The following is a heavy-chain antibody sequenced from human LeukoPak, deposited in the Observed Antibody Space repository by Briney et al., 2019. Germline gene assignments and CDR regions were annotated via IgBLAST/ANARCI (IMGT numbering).Heavy chain of an antibody. J-gene: IGHJ6*04. CDR3: ARDPGDYVYYYYYGMDV. V-gene: IGHV3-30*04. D-gene: IGHD4-17*01. CDR1: GFTFCSYA. CDR2: ISYDGSNK. Sequence: GRSLRLSCAASGFTFCSYAMHWVRQAPGKGLEWVAVISYDGSNKYYADSVKGRFTISRDNSKNTLYLQMNSLRAEDTAVYYCARDPGDYVYYYYYGMDVWGKGTTVTVSS.